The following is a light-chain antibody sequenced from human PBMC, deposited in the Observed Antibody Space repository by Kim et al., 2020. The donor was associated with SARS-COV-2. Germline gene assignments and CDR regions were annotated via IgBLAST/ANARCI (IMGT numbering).Light chain of an antibody. CDR1: QSFRSKY. V-gene: IGKV3-20*01. J-gene: IGKJ1*01. CDR2: GSS. CDR3: QQYGSSPQT. Sequence: EAVLTQSPGTVSLSPGESATLSCRTSQSFRSKYLAWYQQKPGQAPSLLIYGSSSRATGIPDRFSGSGSGTDFTLTISRVEPEDFAVYYCQQYGSSPQTFGQGTKVDIK.